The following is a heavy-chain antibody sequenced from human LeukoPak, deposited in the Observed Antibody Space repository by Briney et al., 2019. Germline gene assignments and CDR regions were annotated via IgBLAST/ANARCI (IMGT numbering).Heavy chain of an antibody. CDR1: GFTFSSYA. J-gene: IGHJ4*02. CDR2: ISSNGGST. D-gene: IGHD3-10*01. V-gene: IGHV3-64*01. CDR3: ARPYYYGSGSYLY. Sequence: PGGSLRLSCAASGFTFSSYAMHWVRQAPGKGLEYVSAISSNGGSTYYANSVKGRFTISRDNSKNTLYLQMGSLRAEDVAVYYCARPYYYGSGSYLYWGQGTPVTVSS.